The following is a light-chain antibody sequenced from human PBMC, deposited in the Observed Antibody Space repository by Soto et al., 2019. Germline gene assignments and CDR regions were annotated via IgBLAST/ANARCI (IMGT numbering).Light chain of an antibody. CDR1: ASDVGAYDY. V-gene: IGLV2-14*01. Sequence: QAVVTQPASVSGSPGQSITISCTGTASDVGAYDYVSWYQHHPGKPPKLLIFEVRDRPSGVSNRFSGSKSGNTASLTISGLQPEDEADYFCSSSTSSSTLVFGTVTKLTVL. CDR2: EVR. CDR3: SSSTSSSTLV. J-gene: IGLJ1*01.